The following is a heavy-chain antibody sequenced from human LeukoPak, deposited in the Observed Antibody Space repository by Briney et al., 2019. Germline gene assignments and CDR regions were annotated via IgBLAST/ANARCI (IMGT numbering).Heavy chain of an antibody. CDR1: GYTFTGYY. Sequence: GASVKVSCKASGYTFTGYYMHWVRQAPGQGLEWMGWINPNSGGTNYAQKFQGRVTMTGDTSITTAYMELSRLRSDDTAVYYCAANYGSGSYYNDPYYYGMDVWGQGTTVTVSS. CDR3: AANYGSGSYYNDPYYYGMDV. V-gene: IGHV1-2*02. D-gene: IGHD3-10*01. J-gene: IGHJ6*02. CDR2: INPNSGGT.